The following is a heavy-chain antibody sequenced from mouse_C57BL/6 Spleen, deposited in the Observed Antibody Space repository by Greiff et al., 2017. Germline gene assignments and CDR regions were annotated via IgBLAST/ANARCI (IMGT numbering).Heavy chain of an antibody. CDR3: ASPDYYGSSYGFAY. D-gene: IGHD1-1*01. Sequence: EVKLMESGGGLVQPGGSLSLSCAASGFTFTDYYMSWVRQPPGKALEWLGFIRNKTNGYTTEYGASVKGRFTISRDNSQSILYLQMNTLRAEDSATYYCASPDYYGSSYGFAYWGQGTLVTVSA. CDR2: IRNKTNGYTT. V-gene: IGHV7-3*01. CDR1: GFTFTDYY. J-gene: IGHJ3*01.